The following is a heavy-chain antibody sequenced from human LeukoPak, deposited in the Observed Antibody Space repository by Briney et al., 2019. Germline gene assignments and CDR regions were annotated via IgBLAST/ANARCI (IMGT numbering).Heavy chain of an antibody. CDR1: GFTFSSYW. Sequence: GGSLRLSCAASGFTFSSYWMHWVRQAPGKGLVWVSRINSDGSSTSYADSVKGRFTISRDNAKNTLYLQMNSLRAEDTAVYYCARGKMRYCSSTSCLKEPDYWDQGTLVTVSS. D-gene: IGHD2-2*01. CDR2: INSDGSST. V-gene: IGHV3-74*01. J-gene: IGHJ4*02. CDR3: ARGKMRYCSSTSCLKEPDY.